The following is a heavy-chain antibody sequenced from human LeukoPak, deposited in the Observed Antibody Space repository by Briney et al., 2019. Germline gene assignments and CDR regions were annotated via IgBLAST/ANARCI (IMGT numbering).Heavy chain of an antibody. Sequence: PGGSLRLSCAASGFAVSSNYMSWVRQAPGKGLEWVSYIISSSSTIYYADSVKGRFTISRDNAKNSLYLQMNSLRAEDTAVYYCVRAAGSYQVFDYWGQGTLVTVSS. CDR2: IISSSSTI. D-gene: IGHD1-26*01. V-gene: IGHV3-48*01. J-gene: IGHJ4*02. CDR3: VRAAGSYQVFDY. CDR1: GFAVSSNY.